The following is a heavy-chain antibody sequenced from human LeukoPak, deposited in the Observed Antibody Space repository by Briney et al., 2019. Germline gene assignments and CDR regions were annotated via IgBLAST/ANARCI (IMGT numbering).Heavy chain of an antibody. V-gene: IGHV3-23*01. CDR1: GFAVCNFV. D-gene: IGHD3-16*01. Sequence: GGSLILGSAACGFAVCNFVVSWARKAPGKGLEWFSAMSGSGDGTYYADSVKGRFTISRDNSKNTLYLQMNSLGAEDTAVYYCAKMMGQRLYDYCMDVWGKGTTVTVSS. CDR3: AKMMGQRLYDYCMDV. J-gene: IGHJ6*03. CDR2: MSGSGDGT.